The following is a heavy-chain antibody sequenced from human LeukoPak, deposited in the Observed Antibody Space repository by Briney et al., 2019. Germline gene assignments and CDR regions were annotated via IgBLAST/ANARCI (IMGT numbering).Heavy chain of an antibody. CDR1: GYTFTSYG. Sequence: GASVKVSCKASGYTFTSYGISWVRQAPGQGLEWMGWISAYNGNTNYAQKLQGRVTMTTDTSTSTAYMELRSLRSDDTAVYYCARDELLWFGELLPFDYWGQGTLVTVSS. CDR3: ARDELLWFGELLPFDY. V-gene: IGHV1-18*01. CDR2: ISAYNGNT. J-gene: IGHJ4*02. D-gene: IGHD3-10*01.